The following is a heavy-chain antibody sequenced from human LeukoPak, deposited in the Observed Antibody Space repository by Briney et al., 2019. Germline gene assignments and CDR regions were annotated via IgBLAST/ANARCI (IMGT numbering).Heavy chain of an antibody. V-gene: IGHV1-8*01. Sequence: ASVKVSCKASGYTFTSYDINWVRQATGQGLEWMGWMNPNSGNTGYAQKFQGRVTMTRNTSISTAYMELSSLRSEDTAVYYCARGIQLWCAFDIWGQGTMVTVSS. CDR1: GYTFTSYD. CDR2: MNPNSGNT. D-gene: IGHD5-18*01. J-gene: IGHJ3*02. CDR3: ARGIQLWCAFDI.